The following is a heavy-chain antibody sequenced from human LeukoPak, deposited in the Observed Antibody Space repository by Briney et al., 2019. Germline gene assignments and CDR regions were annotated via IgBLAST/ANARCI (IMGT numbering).Heavy chain of an antibody. V-gene: IGHV4-34*01. CDR2: INHSGST. Sequence: SETLSLTCAVYGGSFSGYYWSWIRQPPGKGLEWIGEINHSGSTYYNPSLKSRVTISVDTSKNQFSLKLSSVTAADTAVYYCARVQYYDSSGYAFDIWGQGTMVTVSS. J-gene: IGHJ3*02. CDR3: ARVQYYDSSGYAFDI. CDR1: GGSFSGYY. D-gene: IGHD3-22*01.